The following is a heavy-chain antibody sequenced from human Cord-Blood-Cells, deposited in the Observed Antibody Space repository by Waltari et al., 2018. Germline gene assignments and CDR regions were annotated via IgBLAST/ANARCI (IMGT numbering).Heavy chain of an antibody. CDR2: SNHSGST. J-gene: IGHJ4*02. CDR1: GGSFSGYY. D-gene: IGHD2-2*01. CDR3: ARGREFDIVVVPAAPYFDY. Sequence: QVQLQQWGAGLLKPSETLSLTCAVYGGSFSGYYWSWIRQPPGKGLEWIGESNHSGSTNYNPSLKSRVTISVDTSKNQFSLKLSSVTAADTAVYYCARGREFDIVVVPAAPYFDYWGQGTLVTVSS. V-gene: IGHV4-34*01.